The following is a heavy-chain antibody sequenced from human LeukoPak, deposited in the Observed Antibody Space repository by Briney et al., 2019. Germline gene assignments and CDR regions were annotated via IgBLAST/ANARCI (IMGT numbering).Heavy chain of an antibody. CDR1: GFTFSSYS. CDR2: ISSSSTI. CDR3: AREGRPYGSGSVPNAFDI. D-gene: IGHD3-10*01. Sequence: LPGGSLRLSCAASGFTFSSYSMNWVRQAPGKGLEWVSYISSSSTIYYADSVKGRFTISRDNAKNSLYLQMNSLRAEDTAVYYCAREGRPYGSGSVPNAFDIWGQGTMVTVSS. J-gene: IGHJ3*02. V-gene: IGHV3-48*04.